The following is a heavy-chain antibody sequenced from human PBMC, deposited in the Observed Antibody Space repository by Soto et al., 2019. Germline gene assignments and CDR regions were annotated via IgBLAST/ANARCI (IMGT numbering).Heavy chain of an antibody. V-gene: IGHV3-15*01. Sequence: EVQLVESGGGLVEPGGSLRLSCAASGFIFAKAWMSWVHQAPGEGLEWVGRIKSKTDAETISNAAPVRGRFTISRDDSKDTLYLQMTSLKIEDTAVYYCTTDRRLGGSSPHFDNWGQGTQVTVSS. CDR3: TTDRRLGGSSPHFDN. CDR2: IKSKTDAETI. D-gene: IGHD1-26*01. J-gene: IGHJ4*02. CDR1: GFIFAKAW.